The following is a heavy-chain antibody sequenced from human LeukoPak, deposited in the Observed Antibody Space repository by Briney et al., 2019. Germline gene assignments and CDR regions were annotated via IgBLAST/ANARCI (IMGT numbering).Heavy chain of an antibody. CDR3: ALPQVIAAAPGGYGMDV. V-gene: IGHV1-18*01. D-gene: IGHD6-13*01. J-gene: IGHJ6*02. CDR2: ISAYNGNT. Sequence: ASVKVSCKASGYTFTSYGISWVRQAPGQGLEWMGWISAYNGNTNYAQKLQGRVTMTTDTSTSTAYMELRSLRSDDTAVYYCALPQVIAAAPGGYGMDVWGQGTTVTVSS. CDR1: GYTFTSYG.